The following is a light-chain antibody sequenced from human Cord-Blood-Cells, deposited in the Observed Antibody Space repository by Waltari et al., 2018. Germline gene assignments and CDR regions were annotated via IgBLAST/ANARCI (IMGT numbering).Light chain of an antibody. J-gene: IGLJ2*01. Sequence: QSALTQPASVSGSPGQSITISCTGTRSDVGGYNYVSWYQQHPGKAPNLMLYDVSKRPSGVSNRFSGSKSGNTASLTISGLQAEDEADYYCSSYTSSSTFVFGGGTKLTVL. CDR2: DVS. CDR3: SSYTSSSTFV. CDR1: RSDVGGYNY. V-gene: IGLV2-14*01.